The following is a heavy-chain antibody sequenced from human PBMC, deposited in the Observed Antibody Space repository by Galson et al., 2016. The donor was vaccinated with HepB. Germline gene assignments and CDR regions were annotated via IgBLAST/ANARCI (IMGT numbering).Heavy chain of an antibody. J-gene: IGHJ5*02. V-gene: IGHV4-4*02. CDR1: GASISDSNW. Sequence: ETLSLTCAVSGASISDSNWWTWVRHVPGKGLEWTGEIYHTGTSNNNPFLSSRFTLSVDKSRNQFSLNLTSVTAADTAVYYCARAAIIPGARMVFDPWGQGILVTVSS. CDR3: ARAAIIPGARMVFDP. D-gene: IGHD2-2*01. CDR2: IYHTGTS.